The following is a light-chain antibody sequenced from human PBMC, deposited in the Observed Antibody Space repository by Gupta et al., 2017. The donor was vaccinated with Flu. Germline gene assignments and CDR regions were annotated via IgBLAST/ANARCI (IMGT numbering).Light chain of an antibody. CDR3: CSMTNTDNRV. Sequence: SALTQPRAVSGSPGQSVTISCTGTSSDVGAYNYVSWYQQHPGKDPKLIVYDVNKRPAGVPDRFSGSKSGNTASLTVSGRQAEDEADYYCCSMTNTDNRVFGGGTNLTVL. CDR1: SSDVGAYNY. J-gene: IGLJ3*02. V-gene: IGLV2-11*01. CDR2: DVN.